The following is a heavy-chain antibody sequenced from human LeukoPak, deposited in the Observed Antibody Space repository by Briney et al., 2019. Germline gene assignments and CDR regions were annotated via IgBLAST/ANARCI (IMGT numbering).Heavy chain of an antibody. J-gene: IGHJ3*02. CDR3: AREPYDSSGYYSAPNDAFDI. Sequence: SETLSLTCTVSGGSISDSNHYWGWIRQTPGKGLEWIGSIYYSGSTYYNPSLKSRVTISVDTSKNQFSLKLSSVTAADTAVYYCAREPYDSSGYYSAPNDAFDIWGQGTMVTVSS. D-gene: IGHD3-22*01. CDR1: GGSISDSNHY. V-gene: IGHV4-39*07. CDR2: IYYSGST.